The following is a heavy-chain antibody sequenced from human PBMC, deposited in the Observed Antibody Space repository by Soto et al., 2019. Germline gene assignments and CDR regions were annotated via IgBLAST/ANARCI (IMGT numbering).Heavy chain of an antibody. J-gene: IGHJ6*02. CDR3: ARDRLEITIFGSSSPYYYGMDV. D-gene: IGHD3-3*01. CDR1: GGSINSGDYY. CDR2: IYYSGCT. V-gene: IGHV4-30-4*01. Sequence: SETLSLTCTVSGGSINSGDYYWSWIRQPPGKGLEWIGYIYYSGCTYYNPSLKSRVTISVDTSKNQFSLKLRSVTAADTAVYYCARDRLEITIFGSSSPYYYGMDVWGQGTTVTVSS.